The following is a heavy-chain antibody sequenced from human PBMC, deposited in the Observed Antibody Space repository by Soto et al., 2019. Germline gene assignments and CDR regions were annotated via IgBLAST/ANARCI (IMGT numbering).Heavy chain of an antibody. CDR2: IKQDGSEK. D-gene: IGHD6-19*01. V-gene: IGHV3-7*05. CDR3: AGGNGWGSDS. CDR1: EFTFSTYW. Sequence: EVQLVESGGGLVQPWGSLRLSCVGSEFTFSTYWMTWVRQAPGKGLEWVANIKQDGSEKNYLESVRGRFTISRDNANMSLYLDMNSMRVEDMAVYYCAGGNGWGSDSWGQGTLVTVSA. J-gene: IGHJ4*02.